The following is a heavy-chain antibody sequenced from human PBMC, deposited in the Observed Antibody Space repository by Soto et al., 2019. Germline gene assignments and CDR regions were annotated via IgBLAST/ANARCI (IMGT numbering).Heavy chain of an antibody. D-gene: IGHD3-22*01. Sequence: HPGGSLRLSCAASGFTFSSYAMSWVRQAPGKGLEWVSAISGSGGSTYYADSVKSRFTISRDNSKNTLYLQMNSLRAEDTAVYYCSKVMHSGYFLYLYNYGMDAWGQGTTVTVSS. V-gene: IGHV3-23*01. J-gene: IGHJ6*02. CDR3: SKVMHSGYFLYLYNYGMDA. CDR1: GFTFSSYA. CDR2: ISGSGGST.